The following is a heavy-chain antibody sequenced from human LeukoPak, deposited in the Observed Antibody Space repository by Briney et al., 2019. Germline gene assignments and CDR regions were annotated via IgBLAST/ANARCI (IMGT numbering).Heavy chain of an antibody. Sequence: PSETLSLTCTVSGDSITSYYWSWIRQPPGKGLEWIGYIYYSGSTNYNPSLKSRVTISVDTSKNQFSLKLSSVTAADTAVYYCARSTWPSSSLDYWGQGTLVTVSS. J-gene: IGHJ4*02. CDR3: ARSTWPSSSLDY. CDR2: IYYSGST. D-gene: IGHD6-19*01. V-gene: IGHV4-59*01. CDR1: GDSITSYY.